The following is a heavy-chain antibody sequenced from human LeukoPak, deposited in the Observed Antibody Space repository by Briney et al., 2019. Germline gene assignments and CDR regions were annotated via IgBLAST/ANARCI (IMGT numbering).Heavy chain of an antibody. V-gene: IGHV1-3*04. J-gene: IGHJ4*02. CDR2: INTGNGNT. D-gene: IGHD2-2*01. Sequence: ASVKVSCKASGYTFTSYAMHWVRQAPGQRLECMGWINTGNGNTKYSQKFQGRVTITRDTSVSTAYMELSSLRSEDTAVYYCAGGDCSSTSCYSQFDYWGQGTLVTVSS. CDR1: GYTFTSYA. CDR3: AGGDCSSTSCYSQFDY.